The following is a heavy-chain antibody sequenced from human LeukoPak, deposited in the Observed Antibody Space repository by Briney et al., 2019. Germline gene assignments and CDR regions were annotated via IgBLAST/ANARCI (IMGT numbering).Heavy chain of an antibody. CDR2: MNPNGGNT. D-gene: IGHD3-10*01. J-gene: IGHJ4*02. V-gene: IGHV1-8*01. CDR1: GYTFTNYD. CDR3: ARGTMVRGVIYN. Sequence: GASVKVSCKASGYTFTNYDINWVRQATGQGLEWMGWMNPNGGNTGYAQNFQGRVTMTRDASISTAYMELSSLTSEDTAVYYCARGTMVRGVIYNWGQGTLVTVSS.